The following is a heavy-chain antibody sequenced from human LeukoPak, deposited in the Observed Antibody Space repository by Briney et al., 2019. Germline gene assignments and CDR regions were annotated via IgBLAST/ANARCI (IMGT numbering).Heavy chain of an antibody. CDR2: ISSSSSYI. V-gene: IGHV3-21*01. CDR1: GFTFSSYS. J-gene: IGHJ4*02. D-gene: IGHD6-19*01. Sequence: GGSLRLSCAASGFTFSSYSMNWVRQAPGKGLKWVSSISSSSSYIYYADSVKGRFTISRDNAKNSLYLQMNSLRAEDTAVYYCAREVENTSGWYSHFDYWGQGTLVTVSS. CDR3: AREVENTSGWYSHFDY.